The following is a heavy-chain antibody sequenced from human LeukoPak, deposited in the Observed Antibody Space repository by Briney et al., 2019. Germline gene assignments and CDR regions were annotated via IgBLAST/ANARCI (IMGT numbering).Heavy chain of an antibody. Sequence: GGSLRLSCAASGIAFSNYAMSWVRQAPGKGLEWVSGISASDGRTYYAASVKGRFTISRDNSKNTLYLQMNSLRAEDTAVYYCARDLGGRSGSFDYWGQGTLVTVSS. V-gene: IGHV3-23*01. CDR3: ARDLGGRSGSFDY. D-gene: IGHD3-10*01. CDR1: GIAFSNYA. J-gene: IGHJ4*02. CDR2: ISASDGRT.